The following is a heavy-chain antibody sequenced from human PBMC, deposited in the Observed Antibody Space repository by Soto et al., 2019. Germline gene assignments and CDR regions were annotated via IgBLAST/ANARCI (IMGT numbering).Heavy chain of an antibody. CDR1: GFSVSSYY. Sequence: EVQVVESGGDLMQPGGSLRLSCVASGFSVSSYYMSWVRQAPGKGLEWVSLVYGGGNTNYADSVKGRFTISRDNSKNTVFLQMNSLGVDDTAVYYCARGWMDVWGQGTTVTVSS. CDR2: VYGGGNT. CDR3: ARGWMDV. V-gene: IGHV3-53*01. J-gene: IGHJ6*02. D-gene: IGHD2-15*01.